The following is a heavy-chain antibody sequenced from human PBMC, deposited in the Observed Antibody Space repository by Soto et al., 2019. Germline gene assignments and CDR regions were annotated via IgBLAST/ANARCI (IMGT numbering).Heavy chain of an antibody. D-gene: IGHD6-6*01. CDR2: ISGGSGSA. Sequence: QLLESGGDCVQPGGSLRLSCVASGFTFMNYALTWVRQAPGKGLEWVSTISGGSGSAYYAESVKGRFTISKDKSKNTLYLQMTALIAEDTAVYYCTKSPGSSSGYWGQGTLVTVSS. J-gene: IGHJ4*02. CDR3: TKSPGSSSGY. CDR1: GFTFMNYA. V-gene: IGHV3-23*01.